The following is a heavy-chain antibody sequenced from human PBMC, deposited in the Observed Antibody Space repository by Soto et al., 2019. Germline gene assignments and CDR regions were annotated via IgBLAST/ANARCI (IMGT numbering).Heavy chain of an antibody. CDR2: ISSSSSYI. CDR1: GFTFSIYS. Sequence: LRLSCAASGFTFSIYSMNWVRQAPGKGLEWVSSISSSSSYIYYADSVKGRFTISRDNAKNSLYLQMNSLRAEDTAVYYCARDNPVLAPTDYWGQGTLVTVSS. V-gene: IGHV3-21*01. D-gene: IGHD6-6*01. J-gene: IGHJ4*02. CDR3: ARDNPVLAPTDY.